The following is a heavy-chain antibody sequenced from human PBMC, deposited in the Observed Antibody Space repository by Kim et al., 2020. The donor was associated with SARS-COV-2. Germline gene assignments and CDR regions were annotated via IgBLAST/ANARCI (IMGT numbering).Heavy chain of an antibody. J-gene: IGHJ3*02. D-gene: IGHD1-26*01. CDR1: GFTFSSYS. Sequence: GGSLRLSCAASGFTFSSYSMNWVRQAPGKGPEWISYISGSRSTIYYADSVKGRFTISRDNAKNSLYLQMNSLRDEDTAVYFCARDSGWASGIAFDIWGQGTMVTVSS. V-gene: IGHV3-48*02. CDR2: ISGSRSTI. CDR3: ARDSGWASGIAFDI.